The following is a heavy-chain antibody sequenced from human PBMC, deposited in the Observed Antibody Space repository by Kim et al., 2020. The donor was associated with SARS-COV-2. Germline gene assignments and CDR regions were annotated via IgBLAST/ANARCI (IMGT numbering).Heavy chain of an antibody. D-gene: IGHD6-25*01. CDR3: ARDRLSTPTRYHGMDV. Sequence: SVKGRFTISRDNAKNSLYLQLNSLRAEDTAVYYCARDRLSTPTRYHGMDVWGQGTTVTVSS. V-gene: IGHV3-21*01. J-gene: IGHJ6*02.